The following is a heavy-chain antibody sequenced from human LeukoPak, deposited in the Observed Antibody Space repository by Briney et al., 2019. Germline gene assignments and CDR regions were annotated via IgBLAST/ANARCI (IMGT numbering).Heavy chain of an antibody. CDR3: ARDSEHYVWGSYRPIGGPFDY. D-gene: IGHD3-16*02. CDR1: GITVNNAW. Sequence: GGSLRLSCAASGITVNNAWMSWVRQAPGKGLEWVGRIKSKSDGGTTDYAAPVKGRFTISRDDSKNTLYLQMNSLRAEDTAVYYCARDSEHYVWGSYRPIGGPFDYWGQGTLVTVSS. CDR2: IKSKSDGGTT. J-gene: IGHJ4*02. V-gene: IGHV3-15*01.